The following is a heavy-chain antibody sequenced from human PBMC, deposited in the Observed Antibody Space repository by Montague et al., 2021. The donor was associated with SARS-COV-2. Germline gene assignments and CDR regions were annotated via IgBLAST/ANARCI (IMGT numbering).Heavy chain of an antibody. CDR3: ARDDPYCTNGVCYTGNWFDP. CDR2: TYYRSKWYN. D-gene: IGHD2-8*01. J-gene: IGHJ5*02. Sequence: RAISGDSVSSNSAAWNWIRQSPSRGLEWLGRTYYRSKWYNDYAVSVKSRITINPDTSKNQFSLQLNSVTPEDTAVYYCARDDPYCTNGVCYTGNWFDPWGQGTLVTVSS. CDR1: GDSVSSNSAA. V-gene: IGHV6-1*01.